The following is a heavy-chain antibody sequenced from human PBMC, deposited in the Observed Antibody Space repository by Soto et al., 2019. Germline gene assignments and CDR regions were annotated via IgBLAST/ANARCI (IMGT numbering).Heavy chain of an antibody. CDR1: GFTFSDHN. CDR3: AKVGVRYCSGGSCYFHY. Sequence: GSLRLSCATSGFTFSDHNMSWLRQIPGKGLQWLSYITASGTIYEADSEKGRFTISKDNSRTSLYLKMKSMKVEDTAVYYCAKVGVRYCSGGSCYFHYWGQGP. V-gene: IGHV3-11*01. D-gene: IGHD2-15*01. J-gene: IGHJ4*02. CDR2: ITASGTI.